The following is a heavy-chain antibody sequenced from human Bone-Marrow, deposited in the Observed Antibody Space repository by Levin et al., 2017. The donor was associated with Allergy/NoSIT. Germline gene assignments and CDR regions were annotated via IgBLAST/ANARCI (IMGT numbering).Heavy chain of an antibody. CDR3: AKSWVTVVDLPLVGK. CDR1: GFTFNKYG. Sequence: LSLTCAASGFTFNKYGMHWVRQAPGKGLEWLAVVSYDGSNEYYADSVKGRFSVSRDNSKNTVNLQMNSLRAEDTALYYCAKSWVTVVDLPLVGKWGQGTLVIVSS. CDR2: VSYDGSNE. D-gene: IGHD3-9*01. J-gene: IGHJ4*02. V-gene: IGHV3-30*18.